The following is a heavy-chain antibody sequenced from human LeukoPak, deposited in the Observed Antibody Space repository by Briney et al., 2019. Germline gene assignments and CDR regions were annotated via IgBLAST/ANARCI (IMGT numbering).Heavy chain of an antibody. J-gene: IGHJ4*02. V-gene: IGHV4-61*01. CDR3: ARGSNRYCSGGSCYLFDY. D-gene: IGHD2-15*01. CDR2: IYYSGST. CDR1: GGSVSSGSYY. Sequence: SETLSLTCTVSGGSVSSGSYYWSWIRQPPGKGLEWIGYIYYSGSTNYNPSLKSRVTISVDTSKNQFSLKLSSVTAADTAVYYCARGSNRYCSGGSCYLFDYWGQGTLVTVSS.